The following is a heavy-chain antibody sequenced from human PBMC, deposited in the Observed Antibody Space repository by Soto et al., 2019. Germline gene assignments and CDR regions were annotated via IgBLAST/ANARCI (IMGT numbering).Heavy chain of an antibody. CDR1: GGSFSGYY. Sequence: NPSETLSLTCAVYGGSFSGYYWSWIRQPPGKGLGWIGEINRSGSTNYNPSLKSRGTISVETAKNQFSLKLSSVRAEDTAVYDWARRRKVTPSYYFGMDVWGQGTWDTVS. J-gene: IGHJ6*02. D-gene: IGHD2-21*02. CDR3: ARRRKVTPSYYFGMDV. V-gene: IGHV4-34*01. CDR2: INRSGST.